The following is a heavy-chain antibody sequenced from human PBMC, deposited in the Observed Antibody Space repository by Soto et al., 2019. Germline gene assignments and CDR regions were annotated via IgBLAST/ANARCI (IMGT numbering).Heavy chain of an antibody. CDR3: ARGGYSDASESLEY. CDR1: GYTFTGYY. J-gene: IGHJ4*02. Sequence: QVQLVHSGAEVKKPGASVKVSCKASGYTFTGYYMHWVRQAPGQGLEWMGWIDPNSGDTNYAQKFQGRDIMTRDTSINTAYLELSRLRSDDTAVYYGARGGYSDASESLEYWGQGTLVTVSS. D-gene: IGHD5-18*01. V-gene: IGHV1-2*02. CDR2: IDPNSGDT.